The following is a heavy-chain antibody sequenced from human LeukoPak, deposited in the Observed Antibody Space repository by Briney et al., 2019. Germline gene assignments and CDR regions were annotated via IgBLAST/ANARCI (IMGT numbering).Heavy chain of an antibody. CDR2: ISGRGGCI. Sequence: PGGSLRLSCAASGLTFSGYSMNWVRQAPGKGLEWVSSISGRGGCIFYADSVKGRFTISRDNAKNSLYLQMNSLRVEDTAVYYCGRDKGDGSYYGMDVWGQGTTVIVSS. V-gene: IGHV3-21*01. CDR3: GRDKGDGSYYGMDV. J-gene: IGHJ6*02. CDR1: GLTFSGYS. D-gene: IGHD5-24*01.